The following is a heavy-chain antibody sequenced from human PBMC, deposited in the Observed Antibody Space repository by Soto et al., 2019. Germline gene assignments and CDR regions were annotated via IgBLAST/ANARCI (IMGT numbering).Heavy chain of an antibody. CDR1: GFTFSNAW. CDR2: IKSKTDGGTT. J-gene: IGHJ4*02. D-gene: IGHD3-3*01. Sequence: GSLRLSCAASGFTFSNAWMSWVRQAPGKGLEWVGRIKSKTDGGTTDYAAPVKGRFTISRDDSKNTLYLQMNSLKTEDTAVYYCATDRYDFWSVPSGRPVDYWGQGTLVTVSS. CDR3: ATDRYDFWSVPSGRPVDY. V-gene: IGHV3-15*01.